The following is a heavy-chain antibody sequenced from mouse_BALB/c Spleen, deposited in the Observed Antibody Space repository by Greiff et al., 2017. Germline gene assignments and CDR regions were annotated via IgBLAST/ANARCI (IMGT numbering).Heavy chain of an antibody. CDR2: ILPGSGST. V-gene: IGHV1-9*01. J-gene: IGHJ4*01. Sequence: QVHVKQSGAELMKPGASVKISCKATGYTFSSYWIEWVKQRPGHGLEWIGEILPGSGSTNYNEKFKGKATFTADTSSNTAYMQLSSLTSEDSAVYYCARGDYGSSYAMDYWGQGTSVTVSS. CDR1: GYTFSSYW. D-gene: IGHD1-1*01. CDR3: ARGDYGSSYAMDY.